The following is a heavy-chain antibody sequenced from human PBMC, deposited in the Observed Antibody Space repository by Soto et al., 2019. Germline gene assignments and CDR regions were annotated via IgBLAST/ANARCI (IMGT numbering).Heavy chain of an antibody. CDR1: GFIVTNIF. V-gene: IGHV3-66*01. CDR3: ARDILGGSYDFSH. J-gene: IGHJ1*01. Sequence: GGSMRLSCAASGFIVTNIFVTWVRQAPGKGLEWLSTISSDDNTYYADSVKGRFTISRDSSKNTLYLQMNSLRAEDTAVYHCARDILGGSYDFSHGGQGTLVTVSS. CDR2: ISSDDNT. D-gene: IGHD3-3*01.